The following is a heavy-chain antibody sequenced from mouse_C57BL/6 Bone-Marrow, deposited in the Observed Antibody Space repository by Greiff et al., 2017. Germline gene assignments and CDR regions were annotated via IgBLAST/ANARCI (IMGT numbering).Heavy chain of an antibody. CDR2: ISSGGSYT. J-gene: IGHJ4*01. Sequence: DVKLVESGGDLVKPGGSLKLSCAASGFTFSSYGMSWVRQTPDKRLEWVATISSGGSYTYYPDSVKGRYTISRDNAKNTLYLQMSRLTSEDTAMYYCRGRYYGSSYAMDYWGQGTSVTVST. CDR1: GFTFSSYG. V-gene: IGHV5-6*02. D-gene: IGHD1-1*01. CDR3: RGRYYGSSYAMDY.